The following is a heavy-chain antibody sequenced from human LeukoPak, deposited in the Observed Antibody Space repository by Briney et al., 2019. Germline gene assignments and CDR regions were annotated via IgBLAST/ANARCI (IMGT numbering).Heavy chain of an antibody. CDR3: ARRAGIFGVVTVYYYMDV. CDR1: GYTFTGYY. J-gene: IGHJ6*03. Sequence: ASVKVSCKASGYTFTGYYMHWVRQAPGQGLEWMGWINPNSGGTNYAQKFQGRVTMTRDTSISTAYMELSRLRSDDTAVYYCARRAGIFGVVTVYYYMDVWGKGTTVTVSS. D-gene: IGHD3-3*01. V-gene: IGHV1-2*02. CDR2: INPNSGGT.